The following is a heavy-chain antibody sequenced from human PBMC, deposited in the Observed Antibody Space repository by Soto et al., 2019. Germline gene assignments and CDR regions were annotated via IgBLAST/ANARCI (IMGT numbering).Heavy chain of an antibody. CDR1: GGSISSGGYY. Sequence: SETLSLTCTVSGGSISSGGYYWSWIRQHPGKGLEWIGYIYYSGSTNYNPSLKSRVTISVDTSKNQFSLKLSSVTAADTAVYYCARVVTGTIPYFDYWGQGTLVTVSS. V-gene: IGHV4-31*03. J-gene: IGHJ4*02. D-gene: IGHD1-7*01. CDR2: IYYSGST. CDR3: ARVVTGTIPYFDY.